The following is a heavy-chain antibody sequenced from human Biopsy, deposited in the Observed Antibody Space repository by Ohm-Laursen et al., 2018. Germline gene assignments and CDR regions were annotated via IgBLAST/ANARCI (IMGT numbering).Heavy chain of an antibody. D-gene: IGHD2/OR15-2a*01. CDR2: ISPYNDKT. Sequence: ASVKASCKASGYTFTSYDISWVRQAPGQGLEWMGWISPYNDKTSYPPKLQDRVTMTADTSTNTAHMESRSLRSDDTAVYYCARVFCTSTTCYGLLDNWGQGTLVTVSS. J-gene: IGHJ4*02. V-gene: IGHV1-18*01. CDR1: GYTFTSYD. CDR3: ARVFCTSTTCYGLLDN.